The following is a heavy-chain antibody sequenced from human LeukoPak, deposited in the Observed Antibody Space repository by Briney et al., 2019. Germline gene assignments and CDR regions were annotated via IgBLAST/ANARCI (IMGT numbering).Heavy chain of an antibody. V-gene: IGHV3-66*01. Sequence: GGSLRLSCAASGFTFDDYAMHWVRQAPGKGLEWVSGIYSGGSTYYADSVKGRFTISRDNSKNTLYLQMNSLRAEDTAVYYCARDPEGHRIAAAGTSSYWGQGTLVTVSS. CDR1: GFTFDDYA. J-gene: IGHJ4*02. CDR3: ARDPEGHRIAAAGTSSY. CDR2: IYSGGST. D-gene: IGHD6-13*01.